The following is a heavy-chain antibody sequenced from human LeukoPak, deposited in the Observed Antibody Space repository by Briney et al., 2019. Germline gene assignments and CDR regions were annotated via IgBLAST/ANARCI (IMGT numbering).Heavy chain of an antibody. D-gene: IGHD5-12*01. CDR1: GGSISSYY. Sequence: PSETLSLTCTVSGGSISSYYWSWIRQPPGKGLEWFGYIYYSGSTNYNPSLKSRVTISVDTSKNQFSLKLSSVTAADTAVYYCARHGGYDVAFDYWGQGTLVTVSS. J-gene: IGHJ4*02. CDR3: ARHGGYDVAFDY. CDR2: IYYSGST. V-gene: IGHV4-59*08.